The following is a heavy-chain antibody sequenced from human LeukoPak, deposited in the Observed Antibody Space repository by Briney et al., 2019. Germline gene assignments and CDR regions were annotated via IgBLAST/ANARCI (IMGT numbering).Heavy chain of an antibody. Sequence: GASVKVSCKASGGTFSSYAISWVRQAPGQGLEWMGRIIPILGIANYAQKFQGRVTITADKSTSTAYMELSSLRSEDTAVYYCARGHLRLQLDTSAFDIWGQGTMVTVSS. CDR2: IIPILGIA. CDR1: GGTFSSYA. V-gene: IGHV1-69*04. J-gene: IGHJ3*02. D-gene: IGHD1-1*01. CDR3: ARGHLRLQLDTSAFDI.